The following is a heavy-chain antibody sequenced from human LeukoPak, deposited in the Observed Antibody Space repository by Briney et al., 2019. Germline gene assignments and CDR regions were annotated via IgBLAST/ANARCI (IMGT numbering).Heavy chain of an antibody. J-gene: IGHJ4*02. Sequence: ASVKVSCKASGYTFTSYDINWVRQATGQGLEWMGWMNPNSGNTGYAQKLQGRVTMTRNTSISTAYMELSSLRSEDTAVYYCARGREGGTTMIVVVYDYWGQGTLVTVSS. V-gene: IGHV1-8*01. CDR2: MNPNSGNT. CDR1: GYTFTSYD. CDR3: ARGREGGTTMIVVVYDY. D-gene: IGHD3-22*01.